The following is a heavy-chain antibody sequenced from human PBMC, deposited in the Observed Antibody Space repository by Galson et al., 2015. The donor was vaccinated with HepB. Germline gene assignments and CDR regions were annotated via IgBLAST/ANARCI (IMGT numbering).Heavy chain of an antibody. J-gene: IGHJ6*02. CDR2: IYYSGST. Sequence: ETLSLTCTVSGGSISSSSYYWGWIRQPPGKGLEWIGSIYYSGSTYYNPSLKSRVTISVDTSKNQFSLKLSSVTAADTAVYYCARSQALDVWGQGTTVTVSS. CDR3: ARSQALDV. V-gene: IGHV4-39*01. CDR1: GGSISSSSYY.